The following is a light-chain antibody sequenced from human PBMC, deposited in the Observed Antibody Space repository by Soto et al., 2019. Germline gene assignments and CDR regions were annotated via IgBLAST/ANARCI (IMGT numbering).Light chain of an antibody. Sequence: EIVMTQSPATLSVSPGERSTLSCSASQSVSSNLAWYQQKPGQAPRLLIYGASTRATGIPARFSGSGSGTDFTLTISSLEPEDFVVYYCQQRSDWPITFGQGTRLEIK. CDR1: QSVSSN. CDR2: GAS. V-gene: IGKV3-15*01. J-gene: IGKJ5*01. CDR3: QQRSDWPIT.